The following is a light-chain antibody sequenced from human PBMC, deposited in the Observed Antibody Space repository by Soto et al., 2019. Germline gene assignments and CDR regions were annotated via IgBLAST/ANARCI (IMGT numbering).Light chain of an antibody. V-gene: IGKV3-20*01. J-gene: IGKJ5*01. CDR2: GAS. Sequence: EIVFAQAPGTLALSPGEIATPSRSAKRSFNGTYLTWCQQKPGQAPRLLIYGASRRATGIPDRFSASGSGTDFTLTISRLEPEDFAVYYCQQYGSSPSINFGQGTRLEIK. CDR3: QQYGSSPSIN. CDR1: RSFNGTY.